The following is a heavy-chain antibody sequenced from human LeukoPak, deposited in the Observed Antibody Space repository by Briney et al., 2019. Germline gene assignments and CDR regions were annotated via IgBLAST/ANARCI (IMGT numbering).Heavy chain of an antibody. CDR2: IYYSGST. D-gene: IGHD1-26*01. V-gene: IGHV4-30-2*01. CDR1: GGSISSGGYS. Sequence: SQTLSLTCAVSGGSISSGGYSWSWIRQPPGKGLEWIGYIYYSGSTYYNPSLRSRVTISVDRSKNQFSLKLSSVTAADTAVYYCARVWGGSYFDYWGQGTLVTVSS. CDR3: ARVWGGSYFDY. J-gene: IGHJ4*02.